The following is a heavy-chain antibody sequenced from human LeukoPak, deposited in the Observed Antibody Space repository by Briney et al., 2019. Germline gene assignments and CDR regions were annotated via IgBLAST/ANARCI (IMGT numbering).Heavy chain of an antibody. CDR2: INPNSGDT. D-gene: IGHD3-3*01. Sequence: ASVPVSCKASGYTFIGYYMHGVRQAPGQGLEWMGWINPNSGDTNYEQNFQGRGTMTRDPSLSTAYLEPSRRSSDDTAVYYCASSITIFGRNWFDPWGQETLVTVST. CDR3: ASSITIFGRNWFDP. V-gene: IGHV1-2*02. CDR1: GYTFIGYY. J-gene: IGHJ5*02.